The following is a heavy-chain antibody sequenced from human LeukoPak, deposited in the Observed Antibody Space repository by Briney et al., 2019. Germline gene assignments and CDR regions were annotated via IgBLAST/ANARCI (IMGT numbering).Heavy chain of an antibody. D-gene: IGHD1-26*01. CDR2: IWYDGTNK. J-gene: IGHJ4*02. V-gene: IGHV3-33*01. Sequence: PGRSLRLSCAASGFTFSSHGIHWVRQAPGKGLEWVAVIWYDGTNKFYADSVKGRFTISRDNSKNTLFLQMNSLRADDTAVYYCVREKAGGFDFWGQGTLVTVSS. CDR1: GFTFSSHG. CDR3: VREKAGGFDF.